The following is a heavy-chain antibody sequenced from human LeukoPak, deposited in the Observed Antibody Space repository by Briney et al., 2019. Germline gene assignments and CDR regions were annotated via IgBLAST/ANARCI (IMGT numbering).Heavy chain of an antibody. Sequence: GPLRPPCSAPGFTFSSYDISWVRQAPGKGLEWVSSISASGGSPYYADSVKGRFAISRDYSKNTLYLQTSSLRADDTAIYYCARDLEAARPGYWGQGTLVTVSS. J-gene: IGHJ4*02. D-gene: IGHD6-6*01. V-gene: IGHV3-23*01. CDR1: GFTFSSYD. CDR3: ARDLEAARPGY. CDR2: ISASGGSP.